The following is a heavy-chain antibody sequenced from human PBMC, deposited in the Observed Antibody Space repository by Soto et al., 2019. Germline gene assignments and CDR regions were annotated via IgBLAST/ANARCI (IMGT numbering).Heavy chain of an antibody. D-gene: IGHD6-19*01. CDR3: AKAGGIAVPGSHLDY. V-gene: IGHV3-23*01. Sequence: EVQLLESGGGSVQAGGSLRLSCATSGFTFSSYAMSWVRQAPGKGLEWVSAISGSGGSTNYADCGEGRFTISSDNSKNTLYLQMSSLRAEEKDVYYCAKAGGIAVPGSHLDYWGQGTLVTVSS. CDR1: GFTFSSYA. J-gene: IGHJ4*02. CDR2: ISGSGGST.